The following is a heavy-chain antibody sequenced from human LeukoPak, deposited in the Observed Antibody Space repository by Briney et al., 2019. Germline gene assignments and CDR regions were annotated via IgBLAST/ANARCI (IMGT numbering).Heavy chain of an antibody. CDR1: GFTFSSYW. J-gene: IGHJ4*02. V-gene: IGHV3-48*01. CDR3: ARAIVGADRSGCFDY. Sequence: PGGSLRLSCAASGFTFSSYWMTWVRQTPGKGLEWVSYISSSSSTIYYADSVKGRFTISRDNAKNSLYLQMNSLRAEDTAVYYCARAIVGADRSGCFDYWGQGTLVTVSS. CDR2: ISSSSSTI. D-gene: IGHD1-26*01.